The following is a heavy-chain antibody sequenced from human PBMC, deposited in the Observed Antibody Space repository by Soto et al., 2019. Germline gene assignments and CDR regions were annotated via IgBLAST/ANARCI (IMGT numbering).Heavy chain of an antibody. CDR3: AREGGQLRLGMDYYYMDV. V-gene: IGHV1-2*04. Sequence: ASVKVSCKASGYTFTGYYMHWVRQAPGQGLEWMGWINPNSGGTNYAQKFQGWVTMTRDTSISTAYMELSRLRSDDTAVYYCAREGGQLRLGMDYYYMDVWGKGTTVTVSS. D-gene: IGHD1-26*01. CDR1: GYTFTGYY. CDR2: INPNSGGT. J-gene: IGHJ6*03.